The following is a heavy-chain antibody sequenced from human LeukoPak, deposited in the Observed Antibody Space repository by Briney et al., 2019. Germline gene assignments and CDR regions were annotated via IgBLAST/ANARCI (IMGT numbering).Heavy chain of an antibody. CDR2: IYADGGR. Sequence: GGSLRLSCAASGFSVSNNYMNWVRQAPGKGLEWVSVIYADGGRYYADSVKGRFTISRDNSDNTLSLQMNSLRVEDTAVYYCTKGLVGALAFENWGQGTLVTVS. V-gene: IGHV3-53*01. CDR1: GFSVSNNY. J-gene: IGHJ4*02. D-gene: IGHD1-26*01. CDR3: TKGLVGALAFEN.